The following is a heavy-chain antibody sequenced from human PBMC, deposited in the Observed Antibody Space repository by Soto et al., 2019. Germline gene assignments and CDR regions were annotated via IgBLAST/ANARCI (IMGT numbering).Heavy chain of an antibody. CDR1: GFTFSSYS. V-gene: IGHV3-21*04. CDR2: ISSSSSYI. J-gene: IGHJ6*02. CDR3: ARVLGEYCSSTSCYRLYGMDV. Sequence: GSLRLSCAASGFTFSSYSMNWVRQAPGKGLEWVSSISSSSSYIYYADSVKGRFTISRDNAKNSLYLQMNSLRAEDTAVYYCARVLGEYCSSTSCYRLYGMDVWGQGTTVTVS. D-gene: IGHD2-2*01.